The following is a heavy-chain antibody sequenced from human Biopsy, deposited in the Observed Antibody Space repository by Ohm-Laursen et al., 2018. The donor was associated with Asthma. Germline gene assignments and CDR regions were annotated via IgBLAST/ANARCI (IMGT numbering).Heavy chain of an antibody. V-gene: IGHV1-3*01. CDR1: GYTFINYA. Sequence: ASVKVSCKPSGYTFINYAIHWVRQAPGQRLEWMGWINAGNGNTKYSQKFQGRVTITRDTSASTAYMDLSSLRSEDTAVYYCARTYYDFLTGQVNDAFDIWGQGTVVTVSS. CDR2: INAGNGNT. D-gene: IGHD3-9*01. J-gene: IGHJ3*02. CDR3: ARTYYDFLTGQVNDAFDI.